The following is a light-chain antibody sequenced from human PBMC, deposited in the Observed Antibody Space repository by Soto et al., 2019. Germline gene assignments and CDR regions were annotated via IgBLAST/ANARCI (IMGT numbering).Light chain of an antibody. J-gene: IGKJ1*01. V-gene: IGKV1-17*01. CDR3: QQYNSYSWT. CDR1: RDVGSD. CDR2: AAS. Sequence: TQMTQSPLSLSASAGEKIIITCRASRDVGSDVSWYQQKPGQAPKLVIYAASNLYTGVPSRFSGRRSGTEFTLTISSLQPEDFATYYCQQYNSYSWTFGQGTKVDIK.